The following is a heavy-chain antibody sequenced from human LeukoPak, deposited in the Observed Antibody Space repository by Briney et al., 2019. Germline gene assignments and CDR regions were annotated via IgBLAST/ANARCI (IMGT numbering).Heavy chain of an antibody. D-gene: IGHD3-10*01. Sequence: GGSLRLSCVASGFTFGKYWMSWVRQAPGKGLEWVGRIKSKTDGGTTDYAAPVKGRFTISRDDSKNTLYLQMNSLKTEDTAVYYCTTGLWFGELLFFYWGQGTLVTVSS. CDR2: IKSKTDGGTT. J-gene: IGHJ4*02. CDR1: GFTFGKYW. V-gene: IGHV3-15*01. CDR3: TTGLWFGELLFFY.